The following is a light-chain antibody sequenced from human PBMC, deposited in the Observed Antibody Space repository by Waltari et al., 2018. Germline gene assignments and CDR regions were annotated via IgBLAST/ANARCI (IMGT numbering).Light chain of an antibody. Sequence: QSALTQPPSASESPGQSVTISCTATVSAVCVSNYVSCYQQKPGKAPKFLIYEVSKRPSGFPGRFSGSKSGNAASLTVSGLQDEDEADYYCSSYAGSNNWVFGGGTKLTVL. V-gene: IGLV2-8*01. J-gene: IGLJ3*02. CDR2: EVS. CDR1: VSAVCVSNY. CDR3: SSYAGSNNWV.